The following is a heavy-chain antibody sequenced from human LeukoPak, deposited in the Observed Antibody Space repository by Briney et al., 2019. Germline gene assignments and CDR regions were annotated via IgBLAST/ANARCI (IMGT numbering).Heavy chain of an antibody. V-gene: IGHV4-61*05. CDR1: GGSISSSSYY. Sequence: PSQTLSLTCTVSGGSISSSSYYWGWIRQPPGKGLEWIGYIYYSGSTNYNPSLKSRVTISVDTSKNQFSLKLSSVTAADTAVYYCARVRAGSGSYYFRRYMDVWGKGTTVTISS. CDR2: IYYSGST. J-gene: IGHJ6*03. D-gene: IGHD3-10*01. CDR3: ARVRAGSGSYYFRRYMDV.